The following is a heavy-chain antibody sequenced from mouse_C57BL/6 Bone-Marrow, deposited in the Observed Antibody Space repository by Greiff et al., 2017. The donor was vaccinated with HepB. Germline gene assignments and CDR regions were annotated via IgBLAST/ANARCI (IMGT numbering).Heavy chain of an antibody. CDR1: GYSFTSGYY. CDR3: ARGKDYGSSYWYFDV. Sequence: EVKLVESGPGLVKPSQTLSLTCSVTGYSFTSGYYWNWIRQFPGNKLEWMGNISYDGSNSYNPPLKNRISITRDTSKNQFFLKLNSVTTEDTATYYCARGKDYGSSYWYFDVWGTGTTVTVSS. D-gene: IGHD1-1*01. J-gene: IGHJ1*03. V-gene: IGHV3-6*01. CDR2: ISYDGSN.